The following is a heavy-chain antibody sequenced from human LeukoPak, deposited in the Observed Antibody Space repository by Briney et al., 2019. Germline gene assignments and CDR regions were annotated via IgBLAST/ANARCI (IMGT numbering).Heavy chain of an antibody. CDR3: ARDLGNNPAADMDAFDL. V-gene: IGHV3-23*01. D-gene: IGHD1-14*01. CDR1: GFTFNSYA. Sequence: GGSLRLSCAASGFTFNSYAMSWVRQAPGKGLDWVSAISGSGGSTYCAGSVKGRFTISRDNSKNTLYLQMNSLRAEDTAVYFCARDLGNNPAADMDAFDLWGQGTMVTVSS. J-gene: IGHJ3*01. CDR2: ISGSGGST.